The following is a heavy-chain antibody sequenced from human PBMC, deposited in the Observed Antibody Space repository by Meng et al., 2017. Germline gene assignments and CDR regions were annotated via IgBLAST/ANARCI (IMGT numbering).Heavy chain of an antibody. Sequence: QVQVKQWGAGLFKPSETLSLTCAVYGGSFSGYYWSWIRQPPGKGLEWIGEINHSGSTNYNPSLKSRVTISVDTSKNQFSLKLSSVTAADTAVYYCAREGDCSGGSCSPVDYWGQGTLVTVSS. V-gene: IGHV4-34*01. CDR2: INHSGST. J-gene: IGHJ4*02. D-gene: IGHD2-15*01. CDR1: GGSFSGYY. CDR3: AREGDCSGGSCSPVDY.